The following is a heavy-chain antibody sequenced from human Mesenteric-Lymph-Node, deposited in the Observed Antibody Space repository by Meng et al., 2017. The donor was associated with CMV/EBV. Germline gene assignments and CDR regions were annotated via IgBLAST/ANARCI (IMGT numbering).Heavy chain of an antibody. Sequence: GGSLRLSCAASGFTFSSYAMSWVRQAPGKGLEWVSVIYSGGSSTYYADSVKGRFTISRDNAKNSLYLQMNSLRAEDMALYYCAKDIARRTNYYYYGMDVWGQGTTVTVSS. CDR1: GFTFSSYA. CDR3: AKDIARRTNYYYYGMDV. CDR2: IYSGGSST. J-gene: IGHJ6*02. V-gene: IGHV3-23*03. D-gene: IGHD6-13*01.